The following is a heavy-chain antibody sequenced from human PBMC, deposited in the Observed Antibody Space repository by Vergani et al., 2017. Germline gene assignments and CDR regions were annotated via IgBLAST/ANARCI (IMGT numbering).Heavy chain of an antibody. CDR2: ISYDGTQK. Sequence: QVHLVESGGGVVQPGRSLRLSCVVSGFTSSYYGMHWVRQAPGKGLEWVAVISYDGTQKYYADSVKGRFTISRDNSKSTLYLQMNSLITEDTAVNYCATRRCGTHGCRRGYFKEWGQGTLVTVSS. CDR3: ATRRCGTHGCRRGYFKE. CDR1: GFTSSYYG. D-gene: IGHD1-1*01. J-gene: IGHJ1*01. V-gene: IGHV3-30*03.